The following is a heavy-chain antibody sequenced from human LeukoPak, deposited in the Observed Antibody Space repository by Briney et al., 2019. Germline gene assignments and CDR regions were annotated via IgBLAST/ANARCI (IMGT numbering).Heavy chain of an antibody. CDR2: INPNSGGT. Sequence: ASVKVSCKASGYTFTGYYMHWVRQAPGQGLEWMGWINPNSGGTNYAQKFQGRVTMTRDTSISTAYMELSRLRPDDTAVYYCARDPGIAARLAYYFDYWGQGTLVTVSS. CDR3: ARDPGIAARLAYYFDY. D-gene: IGHD6-6*01. V-gene: IGHV1-2*02. CDR1: GYTFTGYY. J-gene: IGHJ4*02.